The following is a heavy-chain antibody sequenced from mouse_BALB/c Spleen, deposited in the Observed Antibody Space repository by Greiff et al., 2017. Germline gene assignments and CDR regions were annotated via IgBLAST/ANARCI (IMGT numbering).Heavy chain of an antibody. D-gene: IGHD2-3*01. CDR3: AKNDGYFAY. V-gene: IGHV1-4*02. Sequence: LQESAAELARPGASVKMSCKAFGYTFSSYTMHWVKQRPGQGLEWIGYINPSSGYTEYNQKFKDKTTLTADKSSSTAYMQLNSLTSEDSAVYYCAKNDGYFAYWGQGTLVTVSA. CDR2: INPSSGYT. CDR1: GYTFSSYT. J-gene: IGHJ3*01.